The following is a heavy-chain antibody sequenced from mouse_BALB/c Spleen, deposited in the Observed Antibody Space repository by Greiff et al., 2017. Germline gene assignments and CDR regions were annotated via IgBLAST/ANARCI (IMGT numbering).Heavy chain of an antibody. D-gene: IGHD1-1*01. CDR2: ISYSGST. CDR3: ARGAYEGYFDY. J-gene: IGHJ2*01. Sequence: EVQLQQSGPGLVKPSQSLSLTCTVTGYSITSDYAWNWIRQFPGNKLEWMGYISYSGSTSYNPSLKSRISITRDTSKNQFFLQLNSVTTEDTATYYCARGAYEGYFDYWGQGTTLTVSS. CDR1: GYSITSDYA. V-gene: IGHV3-2*02.